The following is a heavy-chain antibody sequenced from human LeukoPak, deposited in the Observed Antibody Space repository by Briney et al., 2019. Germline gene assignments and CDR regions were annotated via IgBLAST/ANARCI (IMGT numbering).Heavy chain of an antibody. Sequence: PGGSLRLSCAASGFTFSSYAMSWVRQAPGKGLEWVAAISGSGGSTYYADSVKGRFTISRDNSKNTLYLQMNSLRAEDTAVYYCAKDPIIAVDAFDIWGQGTMVTVSS. V-gene: IGHV3-23*01. D-gene: IGHD6-19*01. J-gene: IGHJ3*02. CDR1: GFTFSSYA. CDR3: AKDPIIAVDAFDI. CDR2: ISGSGGST.